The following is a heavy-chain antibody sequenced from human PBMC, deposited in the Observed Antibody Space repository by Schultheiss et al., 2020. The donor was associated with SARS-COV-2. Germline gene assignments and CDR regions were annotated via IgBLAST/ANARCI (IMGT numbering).Heavy chain of an antibody. Sequence: GESLKISCAASGFTFSSYDMHWVRQATGKGLEWVSAIGTAGDTYYPGSVKGRFTISRDYARNTLYLQMNNLRVEDTAVYYCAKDLYGPEDYWGQGTLVTVSS. D-gene: IGHD4-17*01. CDR3: AKDLYGPEDY. CDR1: GFTFSSYD. V-gene: IGHV3-13*01. CDR2: IGTAGDT. J-gene: IGHJ4*02.